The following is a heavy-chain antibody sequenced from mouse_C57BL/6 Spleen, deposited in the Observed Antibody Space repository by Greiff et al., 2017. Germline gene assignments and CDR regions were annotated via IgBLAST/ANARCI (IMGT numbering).Heavy chain of an antibody. CDR3: ARPYGFWAMDY. CDR2: IYPSDSET. Sequence: QVQLQQSGAELVRPGSSVKLSCKASGYTFTSYWMDWVKQRPGQGLEWIGNIYPSDSETHYNQKFKDKATLTVDKSSSTAYMQLSSLTSEDSAVYYCARPYGFWAMDYWGQGTSVTVSS. CDR1: GYTFTSYW. V-gene: IGHV1-61*01. J-gene: IGHJ4*01. D-gene: IGHD1-1*01.